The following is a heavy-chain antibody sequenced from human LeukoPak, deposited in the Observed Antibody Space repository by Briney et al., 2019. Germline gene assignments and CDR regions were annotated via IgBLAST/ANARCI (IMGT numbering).Heavy chain of an antibody. V-gene: IGHV4-59*12. D-gene: IGHD1-14*01. CDR1: GGSISSYY. CDR3: ARAGPGDAFDI. Sequence: PSETLSLTCTVSGGSISSYYWSWIRQPPGKRLEWIGYIYYSGSTNYNPSLKSRVTISVDTSKNQFSLKLSSVTAADTAVYYCARAGPGDAFDIWGQGTMVTVSS. J-gene: IGHJ3*02. CDR2: IYYSGST.